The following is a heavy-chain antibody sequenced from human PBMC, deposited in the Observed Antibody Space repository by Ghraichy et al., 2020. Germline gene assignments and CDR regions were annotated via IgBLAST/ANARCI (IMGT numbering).Heavy chain of an antibody. CDR3: ARDAEVRYYGSGSYPPYYYYGMDV. CDR1: GYTFTSYG. CDR2: ISAYNGNT. J-gene: IGHJ6*02. V-gene: IGHV1-18*01. Sequence: ASVKVSCKASGYTFTSYGISWVRQAPGQGLEWMGWISAYNGNTNYAQKLQGRVTMTTDTSTSTAYMELRSLRSDDTAVYYCARDAEVRYYGSGSYPPYYYYGMDVWGQGNTVTVFS. D-gene: IGHD3-10*01.